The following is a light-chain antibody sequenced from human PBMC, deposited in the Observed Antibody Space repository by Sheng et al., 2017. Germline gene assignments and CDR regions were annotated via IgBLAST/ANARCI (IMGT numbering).Light chain of an antibody. Sequence: DIQMTQSPSSLSAFVGDRVTITCRASQGISDYVAWYQQKPGRVPKLLIYAASTLQSGVPSRFSGSGSGTDFTLSISSLQPEDVATYYCQKYSSAPYTFGQGTKLEIK. CDR2: AAS. J-gene: IGKJ2*01. CDR3: QKYSSAPYT. CDR1: QGISDY. V-gene: IGKV1-27*01.